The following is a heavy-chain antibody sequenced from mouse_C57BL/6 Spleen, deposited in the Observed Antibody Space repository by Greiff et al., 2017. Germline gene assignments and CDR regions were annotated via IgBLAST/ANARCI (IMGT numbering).Heavy chain of an antibody. CDR2: INPSNGGP. D-gene: IGHD3-2*02. J-gene: IGHJ4*01. V-gene: IGHV1-53*01. Sequence: QVQLQQPGTELVKPGASVKLSCKASGYTFTSYWMHWVKQRPGQGLEWIGNINPSNGGPNYNEKFKSKATLTVDKSSSTAYMPLSSLTAEDSAVYSCARKGTTQVMKGYAMDDWGQGTSVTVSS. CDR3: ARKGTTQVMKGYAMDD. CDR1: GYTFTSYW.